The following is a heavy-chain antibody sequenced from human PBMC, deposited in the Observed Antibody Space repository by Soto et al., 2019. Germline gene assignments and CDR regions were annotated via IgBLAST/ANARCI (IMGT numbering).Heavy chain of an antibody. CDR1: GFTFSYFE. Sequence: GGSLRLSCTASGFTFSYFEMNWVRQAPGKGLEWVSYISGGGSTKYYADSVRGRFTISRDNAKNSLYLQMNSLRAEDTAVYYCVPTTDYYDSTGFDYWGRGSLVTVSS. V-gene: IGHV3-48*03. CDR3: VPTTDYYDSTGFDY. J-gene: IGHJ4*02. CDR2: ISGGGSTK. D-gene: IGHD3-22*01.